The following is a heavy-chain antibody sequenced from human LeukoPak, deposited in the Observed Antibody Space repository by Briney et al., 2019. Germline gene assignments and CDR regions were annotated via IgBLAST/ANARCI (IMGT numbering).Heavy chain of an antibody. Sequence: SETLSLTCAVYGGSFSGYYWSWIRQPPGKGLEWIGEINHSGSTNYNPSLKSRVTISVDTSKNQFSLKLSSVTAADTAVYYCGRVVGFRGIDYWGQGTLVTVSS. D-gene: IGHD3-16*01. V-gene: IGHV4-34*01. CDR3: GRVVGFRGIDY. CDR2: INHSGST. J-gene: IGHJ4*02. CDR1: GGSFSGYY.